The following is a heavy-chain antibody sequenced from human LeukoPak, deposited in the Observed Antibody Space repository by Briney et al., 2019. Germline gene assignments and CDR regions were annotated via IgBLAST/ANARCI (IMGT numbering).Heavy chain of an antibody. D-gene: IGHD3-10*01. CDR2: LSYDGSNE. CDR1: GFPFSSYG. J-gene: IGHJ4*02. Sequence: GLSLRLSCAASGFPFSSYGMHWVRQAPGKGLEWVAVLSYDGSNEYYADSVKGRFTISRDNSKNTLYLQMNSLRVEDTAVYYCAGSWFYRDYFEYWGQGTLVTVSS. CDR3: AGSWFYRDYFEY. V-gene: IGHV3-30*03.